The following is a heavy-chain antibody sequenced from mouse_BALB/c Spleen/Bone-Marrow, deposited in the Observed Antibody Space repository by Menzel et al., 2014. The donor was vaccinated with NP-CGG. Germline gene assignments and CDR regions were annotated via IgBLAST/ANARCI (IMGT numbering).Heavy chain of an antibody. D-gene: IGHD1-1*01. Sequence: GAELVMPGASVKMSCKASGYTFTDYWMHWVKQRPGQGLEWVGAIDTSDSYTSYNQKFKGKATLTVDESSSTAYMQLSSLTSEDSAVYYCARRGVYYYGSFDYWGQGTTLTVSS. J-gene: IGHJ2*01. CDR3: ARRGVYYYGSFDY. V-gene: IGHV1-69*01. CDR1: GYTFTDYW. CDR2: IDTSDSYT.